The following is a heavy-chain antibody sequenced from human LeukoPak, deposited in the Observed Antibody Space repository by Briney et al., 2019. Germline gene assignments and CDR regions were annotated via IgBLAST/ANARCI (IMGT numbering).Heavy chain of an antibody. CDR3: ARHAQQLGYYYYGMDV. D-gene: IGHD6-13*01. CDR1: GGSFSGYY. Sequence: SETLSLTCAVYGGSFSGYYWSWIRQPPGKGLEWIGEINHSGSTNYNPSLKSRVTISVDTSKNQFSLKLSSVTAADTAVYYCARHAQQLGYYYYGMDVWGQGTTVTVSS. CDR2: INHSGST. J-gene: IGHJ6*02. V-gene: IGHV4-34*01.